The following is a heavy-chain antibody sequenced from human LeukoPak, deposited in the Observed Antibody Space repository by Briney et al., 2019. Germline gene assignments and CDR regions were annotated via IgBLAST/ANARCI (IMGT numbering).Heavy chain of an antibody. J-gene: IGHJ4*02. CDR2: IDPNSGGT. V-gene: IGHV1-2*02. CDR1: GYSFTGHF. Sequence: GASVKVSCKASGYSFTGHFMHWVRQAPGHGLEWMGWIDPNSGGTNYAQEFQGRVTLARDTSISTAYMELSRLRSDDTAVYYCARWRGYSSGWSGPFGDWGQGTLVTVSS. CDR3: ARWRGYSSGWSGPFGD. D-gene: IGHD6-19*01.